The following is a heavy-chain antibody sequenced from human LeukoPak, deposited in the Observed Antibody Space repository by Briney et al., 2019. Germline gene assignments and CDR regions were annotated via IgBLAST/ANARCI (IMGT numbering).Heavy chain of an antibody. CDR1: GGSISSYY. V-gene: IGHV4-59*08. CDR2: IYYSGST. J-gene: IGHJ4*02. D-gene: IGHD1-1*01. Sequence: SETLSLTCTVSGGSISSYYWSWIRQPPGKGLEWIGYIYYSGSTNYNPSLKSRVTISVDTSKNQFSLKLSSVTAPDTAVYYCVRQYERLGAFDYWGQGTLVTVSS. CDR3: VRQYERLGAFDY.